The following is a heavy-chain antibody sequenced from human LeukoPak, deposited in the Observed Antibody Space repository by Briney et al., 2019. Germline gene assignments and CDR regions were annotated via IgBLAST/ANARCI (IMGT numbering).Heavy chain of an antibody. CDR1: GFTVSSNF. CDR3: ARGAVHYDILSGYYSDSYYCDY. V-gene: IGHV3-53*01. J-gene: IGHJ4*02. D-gene: IGHD3-9*01. CDR2: IYSGGST. Sequence: PGGSLRLFFAASGFTVSSNFKTWVRQAPGKGLEWVSVIYSGGSTYYADSVKGRFTISRDNSKNTLYLQMNSLRAEDTAVYYCARGAVHYDILSGYYSDSYYCDYWGQGTLVTVSS.